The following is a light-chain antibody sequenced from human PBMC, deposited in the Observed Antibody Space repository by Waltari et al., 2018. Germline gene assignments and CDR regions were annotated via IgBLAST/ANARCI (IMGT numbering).Light chain of an antibody. J-gene: IGKJ2*01. CDR1: QSVLYSSNNKNY. Sequence: DIVMTQYPDSLAVSLGESATINCNSSQSVLYSSNNKNYLAWYQQKPGQPPKLLIYWASTRESGVPDRFSGSGSGTDFTLTISSLQAEDVAVYYCQQYYSTPPYTFGQGTKLE. CDR2: WAS. CDR3: QQYYSTPPYT. V-gene: IGKV4-1*01.